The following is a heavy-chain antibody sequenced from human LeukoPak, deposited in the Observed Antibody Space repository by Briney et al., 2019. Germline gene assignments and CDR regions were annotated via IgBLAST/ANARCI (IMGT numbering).Heavy chain of an antibody. D-gene: IGHD1-26*01. CDR3: ARENSGSYREFDY. CDR2: IYTSGST. Sequence: NPSETLSLTCTVSGGSISSYYWSWIRQPAGKGLEWIGRIYTSGSTNYNASLKSRVSMSVDTSRNQFSLKLSSVTAADTAVFYCARENSGSYREFDYWGQGTLVTVSS. J-gene: IGHJ4*02. CDR1: GGSISSYY. V-gene: IGHV4-4*07.